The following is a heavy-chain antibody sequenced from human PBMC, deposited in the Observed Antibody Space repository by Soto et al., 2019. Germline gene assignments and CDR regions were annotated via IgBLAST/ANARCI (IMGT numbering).Heavy chain of an antibody. CDR3: ARKTAAMVLAY. CDR1: GFTFSSYS. V-gene: IGHV3-21*01. D-gene: IGHD5-18*01. Sequence: GGSLRLSCAASGFTFSSYSMNWVRQAPGKGLEWVSSISSSSSYIYYVDSVKGRFTISRDNAKNSLYLQMNSLRAEDTAVYYCARKTAAMVLAYWGQGTLVTVSS. CDR2: ISSSSSYI. J-gene: IGHJ4*02.